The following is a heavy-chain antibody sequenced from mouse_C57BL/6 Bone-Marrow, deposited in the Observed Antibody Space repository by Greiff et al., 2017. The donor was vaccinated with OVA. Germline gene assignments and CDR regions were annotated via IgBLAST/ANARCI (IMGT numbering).Heavy chain of an antibody. D-gene: IGHD3-2*02. J-gene: IGHJ2*01. CDR2: IYPGSGST. Sequence: VQLQQPGAELVKPGASVKMSCKASGYTFTSYWITWVKQRPGQGLEWIGDIYPGSGSTNYNEKFKSKATLTVDTSSSTAYMQLSSLTSEDSAVYYCARKGGAQAGGFDYWGQGTTLTVSS. CDR1: GYTFTSYW. V-gene: IGHV1-55*01. CDR3: ARKGGAQAGGFDY.